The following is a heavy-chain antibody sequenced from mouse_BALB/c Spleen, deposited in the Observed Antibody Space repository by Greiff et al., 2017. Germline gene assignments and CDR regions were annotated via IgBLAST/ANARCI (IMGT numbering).Heavy chain of an antibody. Sequence: EVKVVESGGGLVQPGGSRKLSCAASGFTFSSFGMHWVRQAPEKGLEWVAYISSGSSTIYYADTVKGRFTISRDNPKNTLFLQMTSLRSEDTAMYYCARDGGFAYWGQGTLVTVSA. CDR2: ISSGSSTI. CDR3: ARDGGFAY. V-gene: IGHV5-17*02. J-gene: IGHJ3*01. CDR1: GFTFSSFG.